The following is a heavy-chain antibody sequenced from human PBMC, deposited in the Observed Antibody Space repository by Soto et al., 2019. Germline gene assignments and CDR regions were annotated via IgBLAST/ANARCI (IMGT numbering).Heavy chain of an antibody. V-gene: IGHV3-30*18. CDR3: AKDLSATYYYYGMDV. CDR1: GFTFSSYG. J-gene: IGHJ6*02. CDR2: ISYDGSNK. Sequence: QVQLVESGGGVVQPGRSLRLSCAASGFTFSSYGMHWVRQAPGKGLEWVAVISYDGSNKYYADSVKGRFTISRDNSKNTLYLQMNSLRAEDTAVYYCAKDLSATYYYYGMDVWGQGTTVTVSS.